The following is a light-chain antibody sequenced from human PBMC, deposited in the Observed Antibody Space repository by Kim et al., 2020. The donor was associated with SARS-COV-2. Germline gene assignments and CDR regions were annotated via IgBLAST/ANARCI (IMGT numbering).Light chain of an antibody. CDR1: SLRNYY. J-gene: IGLJ3*02. V-gene: IGLV3-19*01. CDR2: GKY. CDR3: NSRDNSGDHVV. Sequence: SSELTQDPAVSVALGQTVRLTCQGDSLRNYYATWYQQRPGQAPVLVLYGKYNRPSGIPDRFSGSASGNTASLTITGAQAEDEADYYCNSRDNSGDHVVFGGGTKLTVL.